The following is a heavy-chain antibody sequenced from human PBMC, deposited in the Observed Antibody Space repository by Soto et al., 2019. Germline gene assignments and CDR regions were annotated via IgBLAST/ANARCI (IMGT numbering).Heavy chain of an antibody. Sequence: SVKVSCKASGGTFSSYAISWVRQAPGQGLEWMGGIIPIFGTANYAQKFQGRVTITADESTSTAYMELSSLRSEDTAVYYCARDTQRGYSLETYGMGVWGQGTTVTVS. CDR2: IIPIFGTA. D-gene: IGHD5-18*01. CDR1: GGTFSSYA. CDR3: ARDTQRGYSLETYGMGV. J-gene: IGHJ6*02. V-gene: IGHV1-69*13.